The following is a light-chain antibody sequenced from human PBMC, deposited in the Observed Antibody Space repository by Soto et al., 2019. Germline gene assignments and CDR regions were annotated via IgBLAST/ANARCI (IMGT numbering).Light chain of an antibody. V-gene: IGKV3-20*01. CDR1: QIVRSSY. Sequence: EIVLTQSPGTLSLSPGERATLSCRASQIVRSSYLAWYQQKPGQAPRLLIYVASSRAAGIPDRFSGSGCGTDFTFTNSRRELEDYAVYYCQQYSSSPPMYTFGQGTKLEIK. J-gene: IGKJ2*01. CDR3: QQYSSSPPMYT. CDR2: VAS.